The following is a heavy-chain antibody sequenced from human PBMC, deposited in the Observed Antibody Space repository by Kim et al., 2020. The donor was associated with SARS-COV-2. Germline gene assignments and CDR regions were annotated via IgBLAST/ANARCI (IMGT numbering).Heavy chain of an antibody. D-gene: IGHD3-22*01. CDR1: GYTFTGYY. Sequence: ASVKVSCKASGYTFTGYYMHWVRQAPGQGLEWMGWINPNSGGTNYAQKFQGRVTMTRDTSISTAYMELSRLRSDDTAVYYCARTSNFRDYDSSGYYFDYWGQGTLVTVSS. CDR3: ARTSNFRDYDSSGYYFDY. J-gene: IGHJ4*02. CDR2: INPNSGGT. V-gene: IGHV1-2*02.